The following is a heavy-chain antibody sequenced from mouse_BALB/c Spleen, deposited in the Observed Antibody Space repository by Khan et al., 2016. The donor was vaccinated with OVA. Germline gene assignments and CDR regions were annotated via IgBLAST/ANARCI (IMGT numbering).Heavy chain of an antibody. J-gene: IGHJ4*01. Sequence: EVQLQQSGPDLVKPGASMKISCEASGYSFTDYFINWVKQAHGKSLEWIGRINPYNGDPFYTHNFKGKATLTLEASSSTAHMEILSLTYEDFAIFYCGRNEGQCGGYVDALDYWGQGTSVIVSS. D-gene: IGHD1-2*01. CDR2: INPYNGDP. CDR3: GRNEGQCGGYVDALDY. V-gene: IGHV1-37*01. CDR1: GYSFTDYF.